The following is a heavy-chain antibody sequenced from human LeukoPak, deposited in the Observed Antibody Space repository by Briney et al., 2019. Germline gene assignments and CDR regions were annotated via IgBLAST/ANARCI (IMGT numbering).Heavy chain of an antibody. Sequence: SETLSLTCTVSGGSISSYYWSWIRQPAGKGLEWIGRIYTSGSTNYNPSPKSRVTISVDTSKNQFSLKLSSVTAADTAVYYCASIRFLEWSVNWFDPWGQGTLVTVSS. CDR2: IYTSGST. CDR3: ASIRFLEWSVNWFDP. D-gene: IGHD3-3*01. CDR1: GGSISSYY. J-gene: IGHJ5*02. V-gene: IGHV4-4*07.